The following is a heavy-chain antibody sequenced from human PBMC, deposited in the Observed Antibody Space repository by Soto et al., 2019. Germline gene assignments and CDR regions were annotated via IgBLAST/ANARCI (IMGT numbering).Heavy chain of an antibody. Sequence: EVQLVESGGGLVQPGESLRLSCAASGFTFSAFGMTWLRQAPGKGLEWVANIKRDGTVTHYGDSVEGRCTLSRDNAQSSLFLQLNSLRPEDPAMDYCARAFSPPGEFFYDAVDGWGQGTFVTVYS. CDR2: IKRDGTVT. CDR3: ARAFSPPGEFFYDAVDG. J-gene: IGHJ3*01. V-gene: IGHV3-7*04. D-gene: IGHD2-21*01. CDR1: GFTFSAFG.